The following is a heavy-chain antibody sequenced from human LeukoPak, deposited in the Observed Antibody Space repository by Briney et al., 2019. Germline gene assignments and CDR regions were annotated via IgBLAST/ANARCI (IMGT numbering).Heavy chain of an antibody. CDR1: GGTFSSYA. CDR3: LFGGRTEYDILTGYYSFDY. CDR2: ISPIFGTA. Sequence: SVKVSCKASGGTFSSYAISWVRQAPGQGLEWMGGISPIFGTANYAQKFQVRFTITTDESTCTAYLALSSLRSEDTAVYFCLFGGRTEYDILTGYYSFDYWGQGTLVTVSS. D-gene: IGHD3-9*01. V-gene: IGHV1-69*05. J-gene: IGHJ4*02.